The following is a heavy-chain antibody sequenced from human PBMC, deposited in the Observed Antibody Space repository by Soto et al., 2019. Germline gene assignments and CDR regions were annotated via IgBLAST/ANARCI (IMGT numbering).Heavy chain of an antibody. Sequence: QVQMQESGPGLVKPSQTLYLTCSVSGGSIIDSGSFYWNWIRQHPGKGLEWIGYIYYSGSTYYNRSLKSRATISLDTSKNQFSLKLTSVTAAVTAIYYCARGEVVASNWFDPWGQGTLVTVSS. J-gene: IGHJ5*02. CDR2: IYYSGST. D-gene: IGHD2-15*01. V-gene: IGHV4-31*03. CDR3: ARGEVVASNWFDP. CDR1: GGSIIDSGSFY.